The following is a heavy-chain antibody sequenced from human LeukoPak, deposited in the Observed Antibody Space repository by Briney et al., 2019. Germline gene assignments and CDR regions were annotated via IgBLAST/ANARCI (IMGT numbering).Heavy chain of an antibody. V-gene: IGHV4-59*01. CDR3: ARVDYYDSSGYLQGAYFDY. Sequence: SETLSLTCTDSGGSISSYYWSWIRQPPGKGLEWIGYIYYSGSTNYNPSLKSRVTISVDTSKNQFSLKLSSVTAADTAVYYCARVDYYDSSGYLQGAYFDYWGQGTLVTVSS. D-gene: IGHD3-22*01. J-gene: IGHJ4*02. CDR1: GGSISSYY. CDR2: IYYSGST.